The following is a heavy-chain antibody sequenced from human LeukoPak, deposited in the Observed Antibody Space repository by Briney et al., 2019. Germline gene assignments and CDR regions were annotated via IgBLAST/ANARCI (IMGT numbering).Heavy chain of an antibody. CDR1: GCSISKYG. D-gene: IGHD6-19*01. CDR2: ISGSSGST. V-gene: IGHV3-23*01. Sequence: PAESLTLSCAASGCSISKYGMSWVRQAPADGLEWVSAISGSSGSTFYADSVQGRLTISRDNSKNTLYLQMNSLRAEDTAVYYCARDSSGAYYYYYMDVWGKGTTVTVSS. J-gene: IGHJ6*03. CDR3: ARDSSGAYYYYYMDV.